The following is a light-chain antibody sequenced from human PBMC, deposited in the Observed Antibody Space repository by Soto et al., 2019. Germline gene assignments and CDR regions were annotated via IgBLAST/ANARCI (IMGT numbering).Light chain of an antibody. CDR1: SSDVGSYNL. Sequence: QSALTQPASVSGSPGQSITISCTGTSSDVGSYNLVSWYQQHPGKAPKVMIYEDSKRPSGVSNRFSGSKSGNTASLTISGLQAEDEADYHCCSYAGSSTYVFETGTKLTVL. J-gene: IGLJ1*01. CDR3: CSYAGSSTYV. CDR2: EDS. V-gene: IGLV2-23*01.